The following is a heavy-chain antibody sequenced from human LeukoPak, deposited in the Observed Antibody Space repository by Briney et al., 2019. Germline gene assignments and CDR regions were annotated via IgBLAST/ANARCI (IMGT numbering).Heavy chain of an antibody. D-gene: IGHD2-15*01. Sequence: PSETLSLTCTVSGGSISSSSYYWGWIRQPPGKGLEWIGSIYYSGSTYYNPSLKSRVTISVDTSKNQFSLKLSSVTAADTAVYYCARVGYRCSGGSCYSPIDCWGQGTLVTVSS. CDR2: IYYSGST. CDR1: GGSISSSSYY. V-gene: IGHV4-39*01. CDR3: ARVGYRCSGGSCYSPIDC. J-gene: IGHJ4*02.